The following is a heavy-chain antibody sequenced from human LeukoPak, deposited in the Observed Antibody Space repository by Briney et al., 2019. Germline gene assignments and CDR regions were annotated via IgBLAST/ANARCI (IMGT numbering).Heavy chain of an antibody. CDR3: ARDIYYDSSGGFDY. J-gene: IGHJ4*02. D-gene: IGHD3-22*01. Sequence: GGSLRLSCAASGFTFSSYGMHWVRQAPGKGLEWVAFIRYDGSNKYYADSVKGRFTISRDNSKNTLYLQMNSLRAEDTAVYYCARDIYYDSSGGFDYWGQGTLVTVSS. CDR1: GFTFSSYG. CDR2: IRYDGSNK. V-gene: IGHV3-30*02.